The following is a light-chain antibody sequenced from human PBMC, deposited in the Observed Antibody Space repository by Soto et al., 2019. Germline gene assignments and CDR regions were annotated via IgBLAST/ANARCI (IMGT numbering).Light chain of an antibody. CDR3: QQYGSSHTWT. V-gene: IGKV3-20*01. CDR2: GAS. Sequence: EIVLTQSPGTLSLSPGERATLSCRASQSVSSSYLAWYQQKPGQAPRLLIYGASSRATGIPDRFSGSGSGTDFTLTISRLEPEDFAVYYCQQYGSSHTWTFGPGTKWIS. CDR1: QSVSSSY. J-gene: IGKJ1*01.